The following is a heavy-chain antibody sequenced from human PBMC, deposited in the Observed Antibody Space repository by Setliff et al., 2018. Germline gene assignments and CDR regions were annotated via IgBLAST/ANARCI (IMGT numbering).Heavy chain of an antibody. Sequence: GESLKISCTASGFTFGDYAMSWVRQAPGKGLEWVGFIKSKAYGGTTEYAASVKGRFTISRDDSKSIAYLQMNSLKTEDTAVYYCTRGRFDPWGQGTLVTVSS. CDR2: IKSKAYGGTT. CDR1: GFTFGDYA. V-gene: IGHV3-49*04. CDR3: TRGRFDP. J-gene: IGHJ5*02.